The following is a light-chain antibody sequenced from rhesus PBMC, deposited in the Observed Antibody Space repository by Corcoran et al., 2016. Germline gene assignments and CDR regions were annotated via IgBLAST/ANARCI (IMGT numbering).Light chain of an antibody. CDR1: QSISSL. J-gene: IGKJ1*01. Sequence: DIQMTQSPSSLSASLGDTVTITCRACQSISSLLAWYQQKPGKAPTPLNYKASTWQSGVPSRLSGSGSGTDFPLTNRRLQSEDCATYYCQQYSSSPTFGQGTKVEIK. V-gene: IGKV1-22*01. CDR2: KAS. CDR3: QQYSSSPT.